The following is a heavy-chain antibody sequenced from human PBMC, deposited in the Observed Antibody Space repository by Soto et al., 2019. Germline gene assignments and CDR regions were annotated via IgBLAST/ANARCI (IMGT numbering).Heavy chain of an antibody. J-gene: IGHJ4*02. Sequence: GGSLRLSCAASGLTSSTYAMSWVRQAPGKGLERVSGISWNGGSIGYADSVKGRFTISRDNAKNSLYLQMNSLRAEDTALYYCAKDLTIFGVVTHPAFDYWGQGTLVTVSS. CDR3: AKDLTIFGVVTHPAFDY. CDR1: GLTSSTYA. V-gene: IGHV3-9*02. D-gene: IGHD3-3*01. CDR2: ISWNGGSI.